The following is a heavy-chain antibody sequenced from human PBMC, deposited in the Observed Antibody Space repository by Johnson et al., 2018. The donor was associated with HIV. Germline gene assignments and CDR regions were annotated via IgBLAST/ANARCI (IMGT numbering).Heavy chain of an antibody. J-gene: IGHJ3*02. V-gene: IGHV3-7*03. Sequence: VQLVESGGGVVQPGGSLRLSCAASGFTFSSYGMHWVRQAPGKGLEWVANIKQDGSEKYYVDSVKGRFTISRDNAKNSLYLEMNTVTAEDTAFYYCARVGSGSYLLGAFDIWGQGTMVTVSS. CDR3: ARVGSGSYLLGAFDI. D-gene: IGHD1-26*01. CDR2: IKQDGSEK. CDR1: GFTFSSYG.